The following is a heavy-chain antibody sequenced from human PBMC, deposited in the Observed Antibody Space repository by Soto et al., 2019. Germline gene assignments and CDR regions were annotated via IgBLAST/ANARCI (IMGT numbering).Heavy chain of an antibody. V-gene: IGHV5-51*01. Sequence: GESLKISCKGSGYRFASYWIGWVRQMPGKGLEWMGIIYPGDSDTRYSPSFQGQVTISVDKSIDTAYLQWSSLKASDTAMYFCARGSTGSTTHFYYDGMDVWGQGTTVTVSS. D-gene: IGHD1-1*01. CDR1: GYRFASYW. CDR3: ARGSTGSTTHFYYDGMDV. CDR2: IYPGDSDT. J-gene: IGHJ6*02.